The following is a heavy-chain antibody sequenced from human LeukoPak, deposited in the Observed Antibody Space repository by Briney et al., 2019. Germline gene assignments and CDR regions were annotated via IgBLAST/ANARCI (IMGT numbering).Heavy chain of an antibody. J-gene: IGHJ3*02. CDR1: GFTFSSYA. Sequence: GGSLRLSCAASGFTFSSYAMSWVRQAPGKGLEWVSAISGSGGSTYYAASVKGRFTISRDNSKNTLYLQMNSLRAEDTAVYYCAKDRRVTMVQGAFDIWGQGTMVTVSS. V-gene: IGHV3-23*01. D-gene: IGHD3-10*01. CDR3: AKDRRVTMVQGAFDI. CDR2: ISGSGGST.